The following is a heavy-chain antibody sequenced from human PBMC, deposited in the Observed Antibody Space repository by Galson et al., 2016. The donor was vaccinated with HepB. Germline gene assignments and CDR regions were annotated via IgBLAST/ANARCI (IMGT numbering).Heavy chain of an antibody. CDR2: SYTSGST. D-gene: IGHD1-1*01. V-gene: IGHV4-4*07. CDR1: GASISGSY. CDR3: ARGFHWNDIVFEV. Sequence: ETLSLTCPVSGASISGSYWNWLRQTAGKGPEWIGRSYTSGSTNYNPSLKSRVTLSLDTSKNQFSLKVTSVTAADTATYYCARGFHWNDIVFEVWGQGTVVTVSS. J-gene: IGHJ3*01.